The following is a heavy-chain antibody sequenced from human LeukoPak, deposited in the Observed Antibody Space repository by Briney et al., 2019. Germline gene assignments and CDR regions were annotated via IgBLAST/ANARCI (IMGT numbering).Heavy chain of an antibody. V-gene: IGHV1-2*06. CDR1: GYTFTGYY. D-gene: IGHD2-2*02. CDR3: ARDSSSNLRYCSSTSCYTWFDP. Sequence: WASVKVSCKASGYTFTGYYMHWVRQAPGQGLEWMGRINTNSGGTNYAQKFQGRVTMTRDTSISTAYMELSRLRSDDTAVYYCARDSSSNLRYCSSTSCYTWFDPWGQGTLVTVSS. CDR2: INTNSGGT. J-gene: IGHJ5*02.